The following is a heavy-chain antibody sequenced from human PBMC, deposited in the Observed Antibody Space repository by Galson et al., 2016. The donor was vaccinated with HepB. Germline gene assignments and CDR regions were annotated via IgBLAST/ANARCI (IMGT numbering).Heavy chain of an antibody. Sequence: SLRLSCAASGFSVSNTYMTWVRQSPGKGLEWVSVVYITGDTYYADSVKGRFTVSRDTSRNTLYLQMNSLRAEDTAVYFCARDTSVTKGALDYWGQETLATVSS. CDR1: GFSVSNTY. CDR2: VYITGDT. D-gene: IGHD4-11*01. CDR3: ARDTSVTKGALDY. V-gene: IGHV3-53*01. J-gene: IGHJ4*02.